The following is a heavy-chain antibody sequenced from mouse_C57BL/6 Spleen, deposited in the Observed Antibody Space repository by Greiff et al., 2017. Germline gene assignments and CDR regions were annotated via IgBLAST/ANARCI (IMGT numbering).Heavy chain of an antibody. CDR3: ARDGYYGTFDV. CDR2: ISDGGSYT. V-gene: IGHV5-4*01. Sequence: VQLKESGGGLVKPGGSLKLSCAASGFTFSSYAMSWVRQTPEKRLEWVATISDGGSYTYYPDNVKGRFTISRDNAKNNLYLQMSHLKSEDTAMYYCARDGYYGTFDVWGTGTTVTVSS. CDR1: GFTFSSYA. J-gene: IGHJ1*03. D-gene: IGHD1-1*01.